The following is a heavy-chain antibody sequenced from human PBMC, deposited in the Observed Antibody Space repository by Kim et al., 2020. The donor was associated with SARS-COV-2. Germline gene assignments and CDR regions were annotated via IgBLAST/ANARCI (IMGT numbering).Heavy chain of an antibody. CDR1: GFTFSSYA. CDR3: AKDLPTNGDDNGDPRG. D-gene: IGHD4-17*01. V-gene: IGHV3-23*01. CDR2: ISGSGGST. Sequence: GGSLRLSCAASGFTFSSYAMSWVRQAPGKGLEWVSAISGSGGSTYYADSVKGRFTISRDNSKNTLYLQMNSLRAEDTAVYYCAKDLPTNGDDNGDPRGWGQGTMVTVSS. J-gene: IGHJ3*01.